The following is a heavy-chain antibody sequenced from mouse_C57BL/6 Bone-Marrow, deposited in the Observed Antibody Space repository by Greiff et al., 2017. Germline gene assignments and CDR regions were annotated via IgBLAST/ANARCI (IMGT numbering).Heavy chain of an antibody. J-gene: IGHJ4*01. D-gene: IGHD2-4*01. CDR3: ARGGLRRLHDYAVDY. CDR2: IDPSDSYT. CDR1: GYTFTSYW. Sequence: QVQLQQPGAELVRPGTSVKLSCKASGYTFTSYWMHWVKQRPGQGLEWIGVIDPSDSYTNYNQKFKGKGTLTVDTSASTAYMQLSSLASEDSAVYYGARGGLRRLHDYAVDYGGQGTSVTVSS. V-gene: IGHV1-59*01.